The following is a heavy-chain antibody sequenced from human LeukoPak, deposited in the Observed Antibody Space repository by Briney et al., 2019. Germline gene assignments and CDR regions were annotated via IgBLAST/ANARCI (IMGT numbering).Heavy chain of an antibody. D-gene: IGHD4-11*01. CDR2: IWYDGSYK. CDR1: GFTFSSYG. V-gene: IGHV3-30*02. J-gene: IGHJ4*02. CDR3: AKGDYSNYPLHLDY. Sequence: SGGSLRLSCAVSGFTFSSYGIHWVRQAPGKGLEWGAFIWYDGSYKYYAASVKGRLTISRDNCKNTVDLQMNSLRVEDTAVYYCAKGDYSNYPLHLDYWGQGTLVTVSS.